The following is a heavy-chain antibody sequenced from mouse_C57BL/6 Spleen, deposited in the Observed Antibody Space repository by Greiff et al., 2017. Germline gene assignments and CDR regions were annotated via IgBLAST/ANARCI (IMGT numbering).Heavy chain of an antibody. CDR2: INPSSGYT. J-gene: IGHJ2*01. V-gene: IGHV1-4*01. CDR1: GYTFTSYT. D-gene: IGHD2-10*02. Sequence: QVQLQQSGAELARPGASVKLSCKASGYTFTSYTMHWVKQRPGQGLEWIGYINPSSGYTKYKQKFKGKATLTAYKSSSTAYMQLSSLTSEDSAVYYCASAGGSISIDYWGQGTTLTVSS. CDR3: ASAGGSISIDY.